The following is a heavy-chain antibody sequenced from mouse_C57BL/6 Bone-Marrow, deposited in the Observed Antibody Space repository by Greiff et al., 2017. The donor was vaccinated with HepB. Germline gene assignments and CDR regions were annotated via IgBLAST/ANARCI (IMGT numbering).Heavy chain of an antibody. J-gene: IGHJ2*01. CDR1: GFTFSDFY. V-gene: IGHV7-1*01. D-gene: IGHD2-2*01. Sequence: EVHLVESGGGLVQSGRSLRLSCATSGFTFSDFYMEWVRQAPGKGLEWIAASRNKANDYTTEYSASVKGRFIVSRDTSQSILYLQMNALRAEDTAIYYCARLGYGNYFDYWGQGTTLTVSS. CDR3: ARLGYGNYFDY. CDR2: SRNKANDYTT.